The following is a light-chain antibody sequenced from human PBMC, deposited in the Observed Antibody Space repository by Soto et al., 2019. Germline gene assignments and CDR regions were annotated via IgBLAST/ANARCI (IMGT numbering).Light chain of an antibody. V-gene: IGKV1-5*03. CDR1: QSISLW. CDR3: QHYNDYSWT. CDR2: GTS. Sequence: DIHMTQSPSTLSASVGDRVTITCRASQSISLWLAWYQQKPGRAPNLLIYGTSSLESGVPSRFSGSGSGTAFTLTISSLQPDDFATYYCQHYNDYSWTFGQGTKVEIK. J-gene: IGKJ1*01.